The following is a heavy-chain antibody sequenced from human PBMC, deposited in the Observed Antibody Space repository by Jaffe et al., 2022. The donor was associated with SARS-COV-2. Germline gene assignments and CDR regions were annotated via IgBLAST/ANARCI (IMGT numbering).Heavy chain of an antibody. CDR2: INSDGSST. D-gene: IGHD3-10*01. V-gene: IGHV3-74*01. J-gene: IGHJ2*01. CDR1: GFTFSSYW. Sequence: EVQLVESGGGLVQPGGSLRLSCAASGFTFSSYWMHWVRQAPGKGLVWVSRINSDGSSTSYADSVKGRFTISRDNAKNTLYLQMNSLRAEDTAVYYCARDPPGLWFGELLWYFDLWGRGTLVTVSS. CDR3: ARDPPGLWFGELLWYFDL.